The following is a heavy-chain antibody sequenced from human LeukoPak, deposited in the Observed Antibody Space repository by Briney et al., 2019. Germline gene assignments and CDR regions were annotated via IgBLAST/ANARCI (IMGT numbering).Heavy chain of an antibody. D-gene: IGHD4-4*01. J-gene: IGHJ6*02. CDR3: AKDDYSNVYYYYGMDV. CDR1: GFTFSSYG. CDR2: IWYDGSNK. V-gene: IGHV3-30*02. Sequence: GGSLRLSCAASGFTFSSYGVHWVRQAPGKGLEWVAVIWYDGSNKYYADSVRGRFTISRDNSKNTLYLQMNSLRAEDTAVYYCAKDDYSNVYYYYGMDVWGQGTTVTVSS.